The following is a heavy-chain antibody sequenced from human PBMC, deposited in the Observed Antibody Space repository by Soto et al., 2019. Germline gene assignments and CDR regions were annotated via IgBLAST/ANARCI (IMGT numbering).Heavy chain of an antibody. V-gene: IGHV1-69*08. CDR1: GDTFSSYA. D-gene: IGHD2-21*01. Sequence: QVQLVQSGAELKKTGSSVKVSCRASGDTFSSYAVNWVRQAPGRGLEWMGRIITVLGTTDYAQNFKGRLTITAEKSTKTVYVELSSLRFEDTAVYYCARRRYCGYDCYHKHYYGMDVWGQGTTVTVAS. J-gene: IGHJ6*02. CDR2: IITVLGTT. CDR3: ARRRYCGYDCYHKHYYGMDV.